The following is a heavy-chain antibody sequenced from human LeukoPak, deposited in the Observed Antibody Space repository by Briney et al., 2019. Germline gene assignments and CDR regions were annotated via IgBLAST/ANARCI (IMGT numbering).Heavy chain of an antibody. CDR2: IYYSGST. CDR1: GGSISSSSYY. CDR3: ARPVISGYYYYMDV. J-gene: IGHJ6*03. D-gene: IGHD3-10*01. V-gene: IGHV4-39*01. Sequence: ETLSLTCTVSGGSISSSSYYWGWIRQPPGKGLEWIGSIYYSGSTYYNPSLKSRVTISVDTSKNQFSLKLSSVTAADTAVYYCARPVISGYYYYMDVWGKGTTVTISS.